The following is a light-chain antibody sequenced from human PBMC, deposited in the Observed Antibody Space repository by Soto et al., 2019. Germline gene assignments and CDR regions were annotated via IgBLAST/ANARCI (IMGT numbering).Light chain of an antibody. CDR2: EVR. V-gene: IGLV2-14*01. Sequence: QSALTQPASVSGSPGQSITISCTGTSSDVGAYNYVSWYQHHPGKAPKLMIYEVRNRPSGVSNRFSGFKSGNTASLTISGLQAEDEADYYCSSYTRSSTYVFGTGTKVTVL. J-gene: IGLJ1*01. CDR3: SSYTRSSTYV. CDR1: SSDVGAYNY.